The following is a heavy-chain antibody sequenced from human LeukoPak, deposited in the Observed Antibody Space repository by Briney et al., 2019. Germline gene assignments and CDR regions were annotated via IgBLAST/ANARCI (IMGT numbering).Heavy chain of an antibody. CDR1: GFTFSSYW. CDR2: IKQDGSEK. D-gene: IGHD6-19*01. V-gene: IGHV3-7*03. CDR3: AKDMFGRSGCLDY. J-gene: IGHJ4*02. Sequence: QAGGSLRHSCAASGFTFSSYWMSWVRQAPGKGLEWVANIKQDGSEKYYVDSVKGRFTISRDNAKNSLYLQMNSLRAEDTALYYCAKDMFGRSGCLDYWGQGTLVTVSS.